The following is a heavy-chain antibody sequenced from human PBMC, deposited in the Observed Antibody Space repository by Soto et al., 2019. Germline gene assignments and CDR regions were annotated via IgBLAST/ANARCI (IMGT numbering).Heavy chain of an antibody. J-gene: IGHJ4*02. CDR2: IYYSGST. Sequence: SETLSLTCTVSGGSISSYYWSWIRQPPGKGLEWIGYIYYSGSTNYNPSLKSRVTISVDTSKNQFSLKLSSVTAADTAVYYCERERKYYGSGSYPDYWGQGTLVTVSS. CDR3: ERERKYYGSGSYPDY. CDR1: GGSISSYY. V-gene: IGHV4-59*01. D-gene: IGHD3-10*01.